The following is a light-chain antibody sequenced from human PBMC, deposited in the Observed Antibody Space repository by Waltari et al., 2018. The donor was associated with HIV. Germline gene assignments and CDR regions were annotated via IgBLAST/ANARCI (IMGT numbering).Light chain of an antibody. V-gene: IGLV1-40*01. J-gene: IGLJ3*02. CDR3: QSYDSSLSAWV. CDR2: GNT. Sequence: QSVLTQPPSLSGAPGQTVTIPCTGTSSNIGAAHHVYWSQQLPGTAPNLLIYGNTIRPSAVPDRFSGSKSGTSASLAITGLQADDEADYYCQSYDSSLSAWVFGGGTKLTVL. CDR1: SSNIGAAHH.